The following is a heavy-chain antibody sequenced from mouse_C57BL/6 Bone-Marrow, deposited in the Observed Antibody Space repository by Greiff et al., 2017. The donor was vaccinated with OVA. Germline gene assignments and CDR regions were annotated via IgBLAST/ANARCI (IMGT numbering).Heavy chain of an antibody. CDR1: GFTFTDYY. CDR3: ARYKSGSSPAGAMDY. D-gene: IGHD1-1*01. Sequence: EVNVVESGGGLVQPGGSLSLSCAASGFTFTDYYMSWVRQPPGKALEWLGFIRNKANGYTTEYSASVKGRFTISRDNSQSILYLQMNALRAEDSATYYCARYKSGSSPAGAMDYWGQGTSVTVSS. V-gene: IGHV7-3*01. J-gene: IGHJ4*01. CDR2: IRNKANGYTT.